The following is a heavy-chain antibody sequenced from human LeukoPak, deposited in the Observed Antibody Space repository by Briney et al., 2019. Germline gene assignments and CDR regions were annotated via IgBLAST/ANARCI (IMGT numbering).Heavy chain of an antibody. J-gene: IGHJ4*02. CDR2: INIDGSYT. D-gene: IGHD2-15*01. CDR3: ARCRGGTCYSSGYFDY. V-gene: IGHV3-74*01. CDR1: GFTFSNYW. Sequence: GGSLRLSCAASGFTFSNYWMHWVRQSPGKGPVWVARINIDGSYTSYADSVKGRFTISRDNAKNSLYLQMNSLRVEDTAVYYCARCRGGTCYSSGYFDYWGQGTLVTVSS.